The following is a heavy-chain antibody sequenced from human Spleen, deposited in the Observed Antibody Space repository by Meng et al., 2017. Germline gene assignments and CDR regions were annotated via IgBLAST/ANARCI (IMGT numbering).Heavy chain of an antibody. CDR3: ARGPTTMAHDFDY. J-gene: IGHJ4*02. V-gene: IGHV4-34*01. Sequence: QVQLQQWGACLLKPSETLSLTAVVSGGSFSDYYGSWLRQPPGKGLEWIGEINHSGSTNYNPSLESRATISVDTSQNNLSLKLSSVTAADSAVYYCARGPTTMAHDFDYWGQGTLVTVSS. CDR1: GGSFSDYY. D-gene: IGHD4-11*01. CDR2: INHSGST.